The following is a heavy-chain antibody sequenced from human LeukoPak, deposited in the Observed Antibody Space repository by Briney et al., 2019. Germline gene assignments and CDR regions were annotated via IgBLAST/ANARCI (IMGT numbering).Heavy chain of an antibody. V-gene: IGHV4-39*07. J-gene: IGHJ4*02. Sequence: SETLSLTCTVSGGSISSSTYYWGWIRQPPGKGLEWIGNIYYSGSTYYNPSLKSRVTISVDTSKNQFSLKLSSVTAADTAVYYCARGRRSITMVRGVIGMKAGGYYFDYWGQGTLVTVSS. CDR1: GGSISSSTYY. D-gene: IGHD3-10*01. CDR2: IYYSGST. CDR3: ARGRRSITMVRGVIGMKAGGYYFDY.